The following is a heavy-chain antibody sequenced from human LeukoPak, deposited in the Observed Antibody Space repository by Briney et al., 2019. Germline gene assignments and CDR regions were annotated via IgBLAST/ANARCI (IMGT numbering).Heavy chain of an antibody. D-gene: IGHD2-2*01. CDR2: ITTSGDYT. J-gene: IGHJ4*02. CDR3: ATGPVDIVVVPAASALGR. Sequence: PGGSLRLSCAASVFTFSSYSMSWVRQAPGKGLEWVSAITTSGDYTYYADSVKGRFTISRDNSKNTLYLQMNSLRAEDTAVYYCATGPVDIVVVPAASALGRWGQGTLVTVSS. CDR1: VFTFSSYS. V-gene: IGHV3-23*01.